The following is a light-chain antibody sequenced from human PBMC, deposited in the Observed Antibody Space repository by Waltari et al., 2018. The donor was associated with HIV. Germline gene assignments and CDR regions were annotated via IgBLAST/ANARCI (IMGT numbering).Light chain of an antibody. CDR1: SSDIGHYKY. V-gene: IGLV2-14*01. J-gene: IGLJ1*01. CDR2: EVS. CDR3: SSYISTTTL. Sequence: QSAPTQPASVSGSPGQSITISCTGTSSDIGHYKYVSWYQQSPRKAPKLMIYEVSNRPSVVYNRFARAKSGNTASLTISGLQAEDEADYYCSSYISTTTLFGTGTKVTVL.